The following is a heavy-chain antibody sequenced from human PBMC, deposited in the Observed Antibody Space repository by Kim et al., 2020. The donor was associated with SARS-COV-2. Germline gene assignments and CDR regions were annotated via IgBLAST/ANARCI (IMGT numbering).Heavy chain of an antibody. CDR1: GFKFDEYA. D-gene: IGHD1-1*01. CDR3: AKDITWKGGLYYYMDV. Sequence: GGSLRLSCAASGFKFDEYAMYWVRQPPGKGLEWVSGISWNSGKIGYADSVKGRFTISRDNAKNSLYLQMNSLRAEDTALYYCAKDITWKGGLYYYMDVWGKGATVTVSS. V-gene: IGHV3-9*01. CDR2: ISWNSGKI. J-gene: IGHJ6*03.